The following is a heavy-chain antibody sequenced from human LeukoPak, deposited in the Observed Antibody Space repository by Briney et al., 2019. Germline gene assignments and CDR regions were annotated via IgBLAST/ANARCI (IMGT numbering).Heavy chain of an antibody. J-gene: IGHJ5*02. D-gene: IGHD6-19*01. CDR2: INPNSGGT. Sequence: GASVKVSCKASGYTFTGYYMHRVRQAPGQGLEWMGWINPNSGGTNYAQKFQGRVTMTRDTSISTAYMELSRLRSDDTAVYYCARDPLQYSSGWYYVSAGSGFDPWGQGTLVTVSS. V-gene: IGHV1-2*02. CDR1: GYTFTGYY. CDR3: ARDPLQYSSGWYYVSAGSGFDP.